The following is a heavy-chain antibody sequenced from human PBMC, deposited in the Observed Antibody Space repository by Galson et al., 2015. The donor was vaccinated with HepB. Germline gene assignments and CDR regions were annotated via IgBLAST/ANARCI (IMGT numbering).Heavy chain of an antibody. CDR2: IIPIFGTA. Sequence: SVKVSCKASGGTFSSYAISWVRQAPGQGLEWMGGIIPIFGTANYAQKFQGRVTITADKSTSTAYMELSSLRSEDTAVYYCARDLVGATNANYYYYGMDVWGQGTTVTASS. D-gene: IGHD1-26*01. CDR3: ARDLVGATNANYYYYGMDV. V-gene: IGHV1-69*06. J-gene: IGHJ6*02. CDR1: GGTFSSYA.